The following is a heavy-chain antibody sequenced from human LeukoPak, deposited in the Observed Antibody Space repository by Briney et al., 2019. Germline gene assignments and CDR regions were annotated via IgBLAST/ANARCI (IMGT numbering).Heavy chain of an antibody. V-gene: IGHV3-53*01. CDR1: GFTVSSNY. CDR3: ARAAVGTLFGVVPYFDY. J-gene: IGHJ4*02. D-gene: IGHD3-3*01. CDR2: IYSGGST. Sequence: GGSLRLSCAASGFTVSSNYMSWVRQAPGKGLEWVSVIYSGGSTYYADSVKGRFTIFRDNSKNTLYLQMNSLRAEDTAVYYCARAAVGTLFGVVPYFDYWGQGTLVTVSS.